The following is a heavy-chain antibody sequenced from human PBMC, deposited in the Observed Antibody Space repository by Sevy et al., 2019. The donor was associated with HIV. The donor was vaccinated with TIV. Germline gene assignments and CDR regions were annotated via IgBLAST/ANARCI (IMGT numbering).Heavy chain of an antibody. Sequence: SETLSLTCSVSGASITSTAYYWGWIRQSPGKGLEWIASIRHGGYTFYNPSLKSRVSISADTSKNQFSLKLRFVSVAETSIYYCVGPKLTYSSGWHYFDYWGQGTVVTVSS. V-gene: IGHV4-39*01. CDR3: VGPKLTYSSGWHYFDY. J-gene: IGHJ4*02. D-gene: IGHD6-19*01. CDR1: GASITSTAYY. CDR2: IRHGGYT.